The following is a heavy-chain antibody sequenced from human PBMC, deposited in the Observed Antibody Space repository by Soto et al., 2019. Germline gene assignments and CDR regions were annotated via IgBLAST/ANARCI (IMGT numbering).Heavy chain of an antibody. CDR1: GFTFSNYA. CDR3: ARSLLRYFDTPRNYYGMDV. J-gene: IGHJ6*02. CDR2: ISYDGSNK. Sequence: QVQLVESGGGVVQPGRSLRLSCAASGFTFSNYAIHWVRQAPGKGLEWVAVISYDGSNKYYADSVKGRFTISRDNSKNTPYLQMNSLRGEDTAVYYCARSLLRYFDTPRNYYGMDVWGQGTTVTVSS. D-gene: IGHD3-9*01. V-gene: IGHV3-30-3*01.